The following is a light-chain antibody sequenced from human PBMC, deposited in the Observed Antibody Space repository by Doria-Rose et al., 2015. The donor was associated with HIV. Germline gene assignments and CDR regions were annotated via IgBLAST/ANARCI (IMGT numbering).Light chain of an antibody. J-gene: IGKJ4*01. CDR2: AAS. CDR3: QNYNSAPLT. V-gene: IGKV1-27*01. CDR1: QGLSNL. Sequence: RVTITFRASQGLSNLLAWYQQKPGRVPKLLIYAASTLQSGVPSRFSGSGSGTDFSLTISTLQPEDVAIYYCQNYNSAPLTFGGGRKVEIK.